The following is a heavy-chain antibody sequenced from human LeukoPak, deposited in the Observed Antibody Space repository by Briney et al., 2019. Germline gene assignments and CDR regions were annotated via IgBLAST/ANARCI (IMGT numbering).Heavy chain of an antibody. CDR3: ARVNLRGSQYNWFDH. V-gene: IGHV1-69*02. D-gene: IGHD1-26*01. CDR2: ITPVIDVS. J-gene: IGHJ5*02. CDR1: GGSFTSHI. Sequence: ASVKVSCKASGGSFTSHIFTWVRRAPGQGLEWMGKITPVIDVSKYAQKFQGRLTITADKSTATVYMELSGLKSDDTAVYYCARVNLRGSQYNWFDHWGQGTLVTVSS.